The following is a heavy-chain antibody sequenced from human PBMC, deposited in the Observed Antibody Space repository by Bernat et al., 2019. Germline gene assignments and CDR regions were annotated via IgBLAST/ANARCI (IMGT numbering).Heavy chain of an antibody. V-gene: IGHV1-2*04. CDR3: ARGIRAGRLLEWDQYYFDY. Sequence: QVQLVQSGAEVKKPGASVKVSCKASGYTFTGYYMHWVRQAPGQGLEWMGWINPNSGGTNYAQKFQGWVTMTRDTSISTAYMELSRLRSDDTAVYYCARGIRAGRLLEWDQYYFDYWGQGTLVTVSS. CDR1: GYTFTGYY. D-gene: IGHD3-3*01. J-gene: IGHJ4*02. CDR2: INPNSGGT.